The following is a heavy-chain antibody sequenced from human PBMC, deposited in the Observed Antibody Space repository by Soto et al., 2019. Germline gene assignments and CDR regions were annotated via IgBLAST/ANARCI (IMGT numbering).Heavy chain of an antibody. CDR2: IFSNDEK. CDR1: GFSLSNARMG. D-gene: IGHD3-3*01. V-gene: IGHV2-26*01. J-gene: IGHJ4*02. CDR3: ARIPYDFWSGYYSALFDY. Sequence: SGPTLVNPTETLTLTCTVSGFSLSNARMGVSWIRQPPGKALEWLAHIFSNDEKSYSTSLKSRLTISKDTSKSQVVLTMTNMYPVDTATFYCARIPYDFWSGYYSALFDYWGQGTLVTVSS.